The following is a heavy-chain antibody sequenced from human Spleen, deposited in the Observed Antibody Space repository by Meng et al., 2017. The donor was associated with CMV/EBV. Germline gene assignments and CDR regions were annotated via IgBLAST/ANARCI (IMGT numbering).Heavy chain of an antibody. V-gene: IGHV4-38-2*02. Sequence: GSLRLSCTFSGYSISSGYYWGWIRQPPGKGLEWIGSIYHSVSTYYNPSLKSRVTISVDTSKNQFSLKLSSVTAADTAIYYCARTLVDYHGSAYYGYWGQGTLVTVSS. CDR1: GYSISSGYY. D-gene: IGHD3-22*01. CDR3: ARTLVDYHGSAYYGY. CDR2: IYHSVST. J-gene: IGHJ4*02.